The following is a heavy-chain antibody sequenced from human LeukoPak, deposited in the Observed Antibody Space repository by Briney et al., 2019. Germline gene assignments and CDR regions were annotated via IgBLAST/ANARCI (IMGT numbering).Heavy chain of an antibody. Sequence: GASVKVSCTASGYTFTSYGISWVRQAPGQGLEWMGWISACNGNTNYAQKLQGRVTMTTDTSTSTAYMELRSLRSDDTAVYYCARDRCSSTSCYFDPWGQGTLVTVSS. D-gene: IGHD2-2*01. CDR3: ARDRCSSTSCYFDP. V-gene: IGHV1-18*01. CDR2: ISACNGNT. CDR1: GYTFTSYG. J-gene: IGHJ5*02.